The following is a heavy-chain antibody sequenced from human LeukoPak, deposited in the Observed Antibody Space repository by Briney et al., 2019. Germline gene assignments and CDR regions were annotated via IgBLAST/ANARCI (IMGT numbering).Heavy chain of an antibody. CDR2: ISGSGGST. V-gene: IGHV3-23*01. CDR3: AKAGLEQWLVPYYYYYYMDV. J-gene: IGHJ6*03. Sequence: GGSLRLSCAASGFTFSSYGMSWVRQAPGKGLEWVSAISGSGGSTYYADSVKGRFTISRDNSKNTLYLQMNSLRAEDTAVYYCAKAGLEQWLVPYYYYYYMDVWGKGTTVTVSS. D-gene: IGHD6-19*01. CDR1: GFTFSSYG.